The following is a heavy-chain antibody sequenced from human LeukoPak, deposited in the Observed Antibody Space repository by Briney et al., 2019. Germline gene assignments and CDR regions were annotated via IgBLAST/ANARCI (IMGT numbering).Heavy chain of an antibody. CDR3: ARDPADYSKHYSFDY. V-gene: IGHV1-2*02. J-gene: IGHJ4*02. CDR1: GYTFTGYY. D-gene: IGHD4-11*01. Sequence: ASVKVSCKASGYTFTGYYMHWVRQAPGQGLEWMGWINPNSGGTNYAQKFQGRVTMTRDTSISTAYMERSRLRSDDTAVYYCARDPADYSKHYSFDYWGQGTLVTVSS. CDR2: INPNSGGT.